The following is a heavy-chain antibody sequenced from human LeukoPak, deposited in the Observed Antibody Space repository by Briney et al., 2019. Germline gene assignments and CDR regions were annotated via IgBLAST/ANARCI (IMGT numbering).Heavy chain of an antibody. CDR1: GYTFNSFA. CDR3: ARGGYYVSASDGFDI. J-gene: IGHJ3*02. V-gene: IGHV7-4-1*02. Sequence: ASVKVSCKASGYTFNSFAMNWVRQAPGQGLEWMGWINTNTGNPTYAQAFTGRFVFSLDTSVNTAYLQISSLKADDTAVYFCARGGYYVSASDGFDIWGQGTMVTVSS. D-gene: IGHD3-10*01. CDR2: INTNTGNP.